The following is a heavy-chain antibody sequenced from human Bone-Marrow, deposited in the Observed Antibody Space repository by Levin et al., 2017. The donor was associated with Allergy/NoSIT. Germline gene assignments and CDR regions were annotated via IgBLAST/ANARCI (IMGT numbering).Heavy chain of an antibody. CDR2: ISSSGTTV. V-gene: IGHV3-11*01. CDR1: RFIFVDYY. D-gene: IGHD6-19*01. J-gene: IGHJ4*02. Sequence: PGGSLRLSCAASRFIFVDYYMSWIRQAPGKGLEWVSYISSSGTTVYYADSVRGRFTISRDNGRNSLYLQMNSLRVEDTAVYYCARAVAGRWGDDTPFDYWGQGTLVSVSS. CDR3: ARAVAGRWGDDTPFDY.